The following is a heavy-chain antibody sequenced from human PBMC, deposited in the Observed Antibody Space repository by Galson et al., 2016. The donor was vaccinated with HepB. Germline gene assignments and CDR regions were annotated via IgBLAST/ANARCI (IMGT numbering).Heavy chain of an antibody. CDR3: ATGIVVAGKMYYYYMDV. J-gene: IGHJ6*03. V-gene: IGHV4-39*01. Sequence: SETLSLTCTVSGASISDTEYYWGWIRQPPGRGLEWIGSMYHTEDTYYNPSLKSRVTISVDTSKNQFSLRLNSVTAAGTGVYYCATGIVVAGKMYYYYMDVWGKGTTVTVSS. CDR1: GASISDTEYY. CDR2: MYHTEDT. D-gene: IGHD6-19*01.